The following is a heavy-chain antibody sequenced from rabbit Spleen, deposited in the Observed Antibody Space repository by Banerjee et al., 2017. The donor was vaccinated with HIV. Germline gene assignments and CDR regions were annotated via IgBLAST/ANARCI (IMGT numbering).Heavy chain of an antibody. CDR1: GFSFSSGYY. D-gene: IGHD8-1*01. J-gene: IGHJ6*01. V-gene: IGHV1S45*01. Sequence: QEQLEESGGDLVKPEGSLTLTCTASGFSFSSGYYMCWVRQAPGKGLEWIACIEGGGSAFTYFASWAKGRFTISKTSSTTVTLQMTSLTAADTATYFCARDSGSSFSSYGMDLWGPGTLVTVS. CDR2: IEGGGSAFT. CDR3: ARDSGSSFSSYGMDL.